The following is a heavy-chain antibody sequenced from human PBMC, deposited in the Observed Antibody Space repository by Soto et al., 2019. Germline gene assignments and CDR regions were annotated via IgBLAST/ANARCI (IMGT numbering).Heavy chain of an antibody. Sequence: SVKVSCKPSGGTFSSDAITWVRQAPGQGLEWMGGIIPIFGTINYAQKFQGRVTITADKSTTTAYMELSSLRSEDTAIYYCAREENCSDGICYSEYFQRWGQGTLVTVSS. CDR2: IIPIFGTI. V-gene: IGHV1-69*06. D-gene: IGHD2-15*01. CDR3: AREENCSDGICYSEYFQR. CDR1: GGTFSSDA. J-gene: IGHJ1*01.